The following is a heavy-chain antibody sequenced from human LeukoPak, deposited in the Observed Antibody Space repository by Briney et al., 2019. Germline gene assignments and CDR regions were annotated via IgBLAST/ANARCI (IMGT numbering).Heavy chain of an antibody. CDR3: AKEGHSVAGPFDY. Sequence: RAGGSLRLSCAASGSTFSSYAMSWVRQAPGKGLEWVSAISGSGGSTYYADSVKGRFTISRDNSKNTLYLQMNSLRAEDTAVYYCAKEGHSVAGPFDYWGQGTLVTVSS. J-gene: IGHJ4*02. V-gene: IGHV3-23*01. CDR2: ISGSGGST. CDR1: GSTFSSYA. D-gene: IGHD6-19*01.